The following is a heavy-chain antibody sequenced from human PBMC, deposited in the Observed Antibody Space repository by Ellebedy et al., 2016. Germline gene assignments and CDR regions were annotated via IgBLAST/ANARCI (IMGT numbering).Heavy chain of an antibody. J-gene: IGHJ3*02. CDR3: AREDAGTDAFDI. CDR2: INHSGST. V-gene: IGHV4-34*01. CDR1: GGSFSGYY. Sequence: SETLSLXCAVYGGSFSGYYWSWIRQPPGKGLEWIGEINHSGSTNYNPSLKSRVTMSVDTSKNQFSLKLSSVTAADTAVYYCAREDAGTDAFDIWGQGTMVTVSS. D-gene: IGHD6-13*01.